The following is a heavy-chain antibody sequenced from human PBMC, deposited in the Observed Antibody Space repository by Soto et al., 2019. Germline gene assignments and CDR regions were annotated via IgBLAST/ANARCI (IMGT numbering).Heavy chain of an antibody. J-gene: IGHJ5*02. CDR2: ISSSSSYI. CDR3: ARAPESVLLWFGELWFDP. V-gene: IGHV3-21*01. D-gene: IGHD3-10*01. CDR1: GFTFSSYS. Sequence: GGSLRLSCAASGFTFSSYSMNWVRQAPGKGLEWVSSISSSSSYIYYADSVKGRFTISRDNAKNSLYLQMNSLRAEDTAVYYCARAPESVLLWFGELWFDPWGQGTLVTVSS.